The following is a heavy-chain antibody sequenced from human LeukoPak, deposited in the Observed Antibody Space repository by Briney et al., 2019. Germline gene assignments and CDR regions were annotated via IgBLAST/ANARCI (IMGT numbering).Heavy chain of an antibody. V-gene: IGHV3-23*01. CDR3: GKEGGA. CDR1: GLRFSDFT. D-gene: IGHD3-16*01. J-gene: IGHJ5*02. Sequence: GSLRLSCAASGLRFSDFTMTWVRQAPGKGPEWVSAIGGRGGSTYYADSLGGRFTISRDNSKDMVYLQMNSLKVEDTATYYCGKEGGAWGQGTKVTVSS. CDR2: IGGRGGST.